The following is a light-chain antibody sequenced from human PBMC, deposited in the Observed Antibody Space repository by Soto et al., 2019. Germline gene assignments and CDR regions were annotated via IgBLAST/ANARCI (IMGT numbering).Light chain of an antibody. CDR2: RSS. CDR1: QSISNW. J-gene: IGKJ1*01. Sequence: DIQMTQSPSTLSASVGDRVTITCRASQSISNWLAWYQQKPGKAPKVLLFRSSTLESGVPSRFSGSGSGTEFTLTISSLQPDDFAAYYCQQYNTYSRTFGQGTRVEIK. V-gene: IGKV1-5*03. CDR3: QQYNTYSRT.